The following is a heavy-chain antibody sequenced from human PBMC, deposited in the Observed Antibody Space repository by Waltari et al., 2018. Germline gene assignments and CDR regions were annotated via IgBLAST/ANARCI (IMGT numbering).Heavy chain of an antibody. CDR3: ARGGGYWFDP. V-gene: IGHV4-59*11. CDR1: GGSISSHY. Sequence: QVQLQESGPGLVKPSETLSLTCTVSGGSISSHYWSGIRQPPGTGLEWIGYIYYSGSTGYTPALRSRVTISVDPSKNQCSRKLSSVTAADTAVDYCARGGGYWFDPWGQGTLVTVSS. D-gene: IGHD3-16*01. CDR2: IYYSGST. J-gene: IGHJ5*02.